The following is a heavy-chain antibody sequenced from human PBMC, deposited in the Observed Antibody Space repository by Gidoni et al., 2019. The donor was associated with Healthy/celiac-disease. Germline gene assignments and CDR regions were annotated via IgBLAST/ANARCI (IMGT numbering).Heavy chain of an antibody. Sequence: QVQLQESVPGLVKPSETLSLTCTVPGGSISSYYWSWIRQPPGKGLEWIGYIYYSGSANYNPSLKSRVTISVDTSKNQFSLKLSSVTAADTAVYYCARAGSSVVVAAPSWFDPWGQGTLVTVSS. J-gene: IGHJ5*02. CDR2: IYYSGSA. CDR1: GGSISSYY. CDR3: ARAGSSVVVAAPSWFDP. V-gene: IGHV4-59*01. D-gene: IGHD2-15*01.